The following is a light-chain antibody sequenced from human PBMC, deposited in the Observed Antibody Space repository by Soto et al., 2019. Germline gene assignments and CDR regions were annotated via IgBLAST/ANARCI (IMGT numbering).Light chain of an antibody. Sequence: QSMLTQPPSASGTPGQTVTISCSGTGSNIGENAVNWYRHLPGTAPQLLIYSNGLRPSGVPHRFSGSKSGTAGSLAISGLQSEDEAHYYCAAWDDSQKAILFGGGTKVTVL. J-gene: IGLJ3*02. CDR2: SNG. CDR3: AAWDDSQKAIL. V-gene: IGLV1-44*01. CDR1: GSNIGENA.